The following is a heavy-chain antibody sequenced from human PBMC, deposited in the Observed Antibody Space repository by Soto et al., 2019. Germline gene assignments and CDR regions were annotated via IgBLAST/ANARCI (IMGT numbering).Heavy chain of an antibody. CDR1: GFTFSSYA. Sequence: GGSLRLSCAASGFTFSSYAMSWVRQAPGKGLEWVSAISGSGGSTYYADSVKGRFTISRDNSKNTLYLQMNSLRAEDTAVYYCARMTYYDFWSGYQYYFDYWGQGT. V-gene: IGHV3-23*01. CDR3: ARMTYYDFWSGYQYYFDY. D-gene: IGHD3-3*01. CDR2: ISGSGGST. J-gene: IGHJ4*02.